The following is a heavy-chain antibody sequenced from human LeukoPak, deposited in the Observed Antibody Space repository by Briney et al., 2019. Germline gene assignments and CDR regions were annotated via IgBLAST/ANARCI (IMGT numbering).Heavy chain of an antibody. CDR2: IISSGVTT. CDR1: GFTFSNYA. J-gene: IGHJ3*02. D-gene: IGHD2-8*01. V-gene: IGHV3-23*01. CDR3: ARRTRDDAFDI. Sequence: GALRLSCAASGFTFSNYAMSWVRQAPGKGLEWVSSIISSGVTTYYADSVKGRFTISRDSSENTLYLQMNSLRAEDTAVYYCARRTRDDAFDIWGQGTMVTVSS.